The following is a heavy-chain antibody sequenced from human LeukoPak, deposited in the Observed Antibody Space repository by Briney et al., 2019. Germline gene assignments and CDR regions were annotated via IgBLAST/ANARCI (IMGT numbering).Heavy chain of an antibody. CDR3: ARGYDLLSYFDY. CDR1: GYTFSGYY. CDR2: INPNSGGT. Sequence: GASVKVSCKASGYTFSGYYMHWVRQAPGQGLEWMGWINPNSGGTNYAQKFQGRVTLTRDTSISTVYMELSRLTSGDTAVYYCARGYDLLSYFDYWGQGTLVTVSS. D-gene: IGHD3-9*01. V-gene: IGHV1-2*02. J-gene: IGHJ4*02.